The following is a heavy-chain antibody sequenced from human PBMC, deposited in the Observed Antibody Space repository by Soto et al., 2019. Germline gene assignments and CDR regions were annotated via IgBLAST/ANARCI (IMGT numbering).Heavy chain of an antibody. V-gene: IGHV4-34*01. CDR2: INHSGST. CDR1: GGSFSGYY. Sequence: QVQLQQWGAGLLKPSETLSLTCAVYGGSFSGYYWTWIRQPPGTGLEWIGEINHSGSTNYNPSLKNRVTISVDPSKNQYSLTLASVTAADTAVYYCAREKLTGLFDYWGQGILVSVSS. J-gene: IGHJ4*02. CDR3: AREKLTGLFDY. D-gene: IGHD2-8*02.